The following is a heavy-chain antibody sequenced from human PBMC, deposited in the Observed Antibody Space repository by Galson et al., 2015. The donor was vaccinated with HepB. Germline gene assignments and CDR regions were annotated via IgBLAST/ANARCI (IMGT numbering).Heavy chain of an antibody. CDR3: AREYGQRVNFDY. V-gene: IGHV3-48*01. D-gene: IGHD3-10*01. CDR2: IDRSNSTI. Sequence: SLRLSCAASEFTFFSHSMNWVRQAPGKGLEWVSYIDRSNSTIYSADSVKGRFTISRDNAKSSLYLQMNSLRVEDTAVYYCAREYGQRVNFDYWGQGTLLTVSS. J-gene: IGHJ4*02. CDR1: EFTFFSHS.